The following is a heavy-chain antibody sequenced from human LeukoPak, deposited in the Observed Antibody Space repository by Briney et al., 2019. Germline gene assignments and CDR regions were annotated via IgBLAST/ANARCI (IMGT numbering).Heavy chain of an antibody. CDR1: GFTFSRTW. V-gene: IGHV3-74*01. Sequence: GGSLRLSCRVSGFTFSRTWMRWVRQAPGKGLVWVSHINGDGTSTNYADSVKGRFTISRDNAKNTLFLQMNSLTVEDTAVYYCARYGLPAAADYWGQGTLVTVSS. D-gene: IGHD2-2*01. CDR2: INGDGTST. CDR3: ARYGLPAAADY. J-gene: IGHJ4*02.